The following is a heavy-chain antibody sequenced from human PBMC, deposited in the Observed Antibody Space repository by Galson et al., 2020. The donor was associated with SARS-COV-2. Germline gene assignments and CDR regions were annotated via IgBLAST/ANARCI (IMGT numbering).Heavy chain of an antibody. D-gene: IGHD2-15*01. Sequence: GGSLRLSCAVSGFSLNSYWMHWLRQVPGKGPVWVSRMSGDGSSRSYADSVEGQFTISRDNAKNTLYLQMNSLRAEDTAVYFCARSPGWWYFDLWGRGTLVTVSS. J-gene: IGHJ2*01. CDR3: ARSPGWWYFDL. V-gene: IGHV3-74*01. CDR2: MSGDGSSR. CDR1: GFSLNSYW.